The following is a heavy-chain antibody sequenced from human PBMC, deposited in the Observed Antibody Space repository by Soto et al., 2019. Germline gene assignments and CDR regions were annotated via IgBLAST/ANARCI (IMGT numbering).Heavy chain of an antibody. D-gene: IGHD3-10*01. CDR1: GGSISSSNW. CDR3: ARDIRKLLWFGETNYYYYYGMDV. Sequence: SETLSLTCAVSGGSISSSNWWSWVRQPPGKGLEWIGEIYHSGSTNYNPSLKSRVTISVDKSKNQFSLKLSSVTAEDTAVYYCARDIRKLLWFGETNYYYYYGMDVWGQGTTVTVSS. J-gene: IGHJ6*02. CDR2: IYHSGST. V-gene: IGHV4-4*02.